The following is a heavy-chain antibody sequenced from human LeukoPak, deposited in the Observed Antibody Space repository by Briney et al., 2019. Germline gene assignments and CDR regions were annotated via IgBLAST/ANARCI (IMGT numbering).Heavy chain of an antibody. J-gene: IGHJ3*02. D-gene: IGHD2-21*02. Sequence: GGSLRLSCTASWFSVSNYHKNWVRQAPGKGLEWVWIMYLDGRTSIADSVKGRFTISRDNSKNTLYLQMNRLRVEDTAVYYCARDLGVTSHLDAFDIWGQGTMVTVSS. V-gene: IGHV3-53*01. CDR2: MYLDGRT. CDR3: ARDLGVTSHLDAFDI. CDR1: WFSVSNYH.